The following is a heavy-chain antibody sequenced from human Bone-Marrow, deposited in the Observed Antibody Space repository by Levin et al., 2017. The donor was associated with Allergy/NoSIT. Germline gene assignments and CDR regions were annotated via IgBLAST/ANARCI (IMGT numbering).Heavy chain of an antibody. V-gene: IGHV3-23*01. J-gene: IGHJ4*02. Sequence: GGSLSLSCAASGFPFSSHAMSWVRQAPGKGLEWVSGVSGSGGSTYYADSVKGRFTISRDNSKNTLYLQMNSLRAEDTAVYYCAKDQGFCSSISCYIASEFDYWGQGTLVTVSS. CDR1: GFPFSSHA. CDR2: VSGSGGST. CDR3: AKDQGFCSSISCYIASEFDY. D-gene: IGHD2-2*02.